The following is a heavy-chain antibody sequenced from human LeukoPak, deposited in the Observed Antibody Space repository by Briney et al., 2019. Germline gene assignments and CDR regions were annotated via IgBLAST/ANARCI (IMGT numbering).Heavy chain of an antibody. V-gene: IGHV4-39*01. Sequence: SQTLSLTCTVSGGSISSGGYYWSWIRQHPGKGLEWIGSIYYSGNTYHNPSLKSRVTISVDTSKNQFSLKLSSVTAADTAVYYCARLLLGVIEEEAFDIWGQGTMVTVSS. D-gene: IGHD3-22*01. CDR3: ARLLLGVIEEEAFDI. J-gene: IGHJ3*02. CDR1: GGSISSGGYY. CDR2: IYYSGNT.